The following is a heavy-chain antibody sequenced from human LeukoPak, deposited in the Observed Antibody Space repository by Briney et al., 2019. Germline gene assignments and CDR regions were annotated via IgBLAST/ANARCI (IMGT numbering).Heavy chain of an antibody. CDR1: GDSMTSTSHF. D-gene: IGHD2-15*01. Sequence: SETLSLTCTVFGDSMTSTSHFWDWIRQPPGKGLEWIGSIHHGGTTYYNPSLKSRVTISVDTSKNQFSLKLSSVTAADTAVYYCARTGPYCSGGSCYPYYFDYWGQGTLVTVSS. CDR3: ARTGPYCSGGSCYPYYFDY. V-gene: IGHV4-39*07. CDR2: IHHGGTT. J-gene: IGHJ4*02.